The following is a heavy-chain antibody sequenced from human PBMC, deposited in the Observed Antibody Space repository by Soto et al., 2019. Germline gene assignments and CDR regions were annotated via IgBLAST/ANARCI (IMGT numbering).Heavy chain of an antibody. Sequence: DTLSLTCTVSGGSVSSGSYYWSWIRQPPGKGLEWIGYIYYSGSTNYNPSLKSRVTISVDTSKNQFSLKLSSVTAADTAVYCCARAKFGFWSGYLFDYWGQGTLVTVSS. CDR3: ARAKFGFWSGYLFDY. J-gene: IGHJ4*02. V-gene: IGHV4-61*01. CDR1: GGSVSSGSYY. D-gene: IGHD3-3*01. CDR2: IYYSGST.